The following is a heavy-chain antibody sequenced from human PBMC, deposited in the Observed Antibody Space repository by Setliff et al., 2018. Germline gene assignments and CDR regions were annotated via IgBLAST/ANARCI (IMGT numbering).Heavy chain of an antibody. CDR2: IYHNGNT. CDR3: VRDRTAYSYGLDV. J-gene: IGHJ6*02. CDR1: GGSISPYF. V-gene: IGHV4-59*01. Sequence: SETLSLTCRVSGGSISPYFWSWIRQPPGKGLEWIGYIYHNGNTNFNPSLKTRVTMSVDTSKNQFALNLTSVTAADTAVYYCVRDRTAYSYGLDVWGQGTTVTVSS. D-gene: IGHD5-18*01.